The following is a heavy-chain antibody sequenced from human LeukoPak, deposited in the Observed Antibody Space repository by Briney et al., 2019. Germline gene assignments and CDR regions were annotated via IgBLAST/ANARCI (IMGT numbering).Heavy chain of an antibody. V-gene: IGHV3-30-3*01. Sequence: GGSLRLSRAASGFTFSSYAMHWVRQAPGKGLEWVAVISYDGSNKYYADSVKGRFTISRDNSKNTLYLQMNSLRAEDTAVYYCASSWDYPEYYFDYWGQGTLVTVSS. CDR1: GFTFSSYA. CDR2: ISYDGSNK. J-gene: IGHJ4*02. CDR3: ASSWDYPEYYFDY. D-gene: IGHD1-7*01.